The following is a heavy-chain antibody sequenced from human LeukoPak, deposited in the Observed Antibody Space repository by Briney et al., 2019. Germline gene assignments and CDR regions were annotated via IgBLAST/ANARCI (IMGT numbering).Heavy chain of an antibody. D-gene: IGHD2-2*01. CDR2: ISGSGGST. CDR1: GFTFSNYA. V-gene: IGHV3-23*01. CDR3: AKERDVVPAAYSDY. Sequence: GGSLRLSCAASGFTFSNYAMSWVRQAPGKGLEWVSAISGSGGSTYYADSVKGRFTISRDNSKNTLYLQMNSLRAEDTAIYYCAKERDVVPAAYSDYWGQGTLVTVSS. J-gene: IGHJ4*02.